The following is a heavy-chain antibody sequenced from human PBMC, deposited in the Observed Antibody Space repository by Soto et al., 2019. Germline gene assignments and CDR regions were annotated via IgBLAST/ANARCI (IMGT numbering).Heavy chain of an antibody. D-gene: IGHD3-16*01. CDR1: GYIFVNYG. J-gene: IGHJ6*02. V-gene: IGHV1-18*01. CDR2: ISPYSGNT. CDR3: AIVDNYVTHTPQDV. Sequence: QVQLVQSGDEVRKPGSSVKVSCKASGYIFVNYGIAWVRQAPGQGLEWMGWISPYSGNTNYASKVQGRVTMTTDTSTSTAYRELGSLTSGDTAVDYGAIVDNYVTHTPQDVWGQGTTVTVSS.